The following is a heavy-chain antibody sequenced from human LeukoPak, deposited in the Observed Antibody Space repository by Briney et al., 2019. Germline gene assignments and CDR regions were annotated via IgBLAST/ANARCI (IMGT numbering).Heavy chain of an antibody. Sequence: PGGSLRLSCAASGFTFSSYEMNWVRQAPGKGLEWVSYISSSGSTIYYADSVKGRFTISRDNARNSLYLQMNSLRAEDTAVYYCVSGPTKGEQQLVLPFDYWGQGTLVTVSS. V-gene: IGHV3-48*03. J-gene: IGHJ4*02. D-gene: IGHD6-13*01. CDR1: GFTFSSYE. CDR3: VSGPTKGEQQLVLPFDY. CDR2: ISSSGSTI.